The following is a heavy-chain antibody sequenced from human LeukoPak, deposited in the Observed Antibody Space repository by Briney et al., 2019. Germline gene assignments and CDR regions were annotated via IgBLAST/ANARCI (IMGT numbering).Heavy chain of an antibody. CDR3: ATYGITIFGVAFDY. J-gene: IGHJ4*02. CDR2: VDPEDGET. CDR1: GYTFTDYY. Sequence: ASVKASCKVSGYTFTDYYMHWVQQAPGKGLEWMGLVDPEDGETLYAEKFQGRVTITADTSTDTAYMELSSLRSEDTAVYYCATYGITIFGVAFDYWGQGTLVTVSS. D-gene: IGHD3-3*01. V-gene: IGHV1-69-2*01.